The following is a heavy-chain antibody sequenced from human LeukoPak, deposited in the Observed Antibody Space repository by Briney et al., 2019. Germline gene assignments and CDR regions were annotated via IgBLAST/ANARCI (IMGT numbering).Heavy chain of an antibody. Sequence: PAATLSLTCTFSGGSITNYYWNWIRQPPGKGLEYIGDINYSGGTNHNPSLKSRVTISLDTSKKQFTLNLTSETAADTAVYYCARTDCRLGPPSYWGQGTLVTVSS. J-gene: IGHJ4*02. CDR1: GGSITNYY. CDR3: ARTDCRLGPPSY. D-gene: IGHD2-21*02. CDR2: INYSGGT. V-gene: IGHV4-59*01.